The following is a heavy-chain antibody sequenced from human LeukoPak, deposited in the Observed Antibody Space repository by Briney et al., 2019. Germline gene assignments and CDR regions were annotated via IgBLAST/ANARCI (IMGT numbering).Heavy chain of an antibody. V-gene: IGHV3-23*01. CDR3: AKAKIAAAAKGGFDI. J-gene: IGHJ3*02. CDR2: ISNSGGST. D-gene: IGHD6-13*01. CDR1: GFTFSSYG. Sequence: GGSLRLSCAGSGFTFSSYGMSWVRQAPGKGLEWVSAISNSGGSTYYADSVKGRFTISRDNSKNTLYLQMNSLRAEDTAVYYCAKAKIAAAAKGGFDIWGQGTMVTVSS.